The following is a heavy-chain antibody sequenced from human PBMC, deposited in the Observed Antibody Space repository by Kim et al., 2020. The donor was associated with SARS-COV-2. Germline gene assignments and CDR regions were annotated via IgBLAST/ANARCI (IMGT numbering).Heavy chain of an antibody. CDR2: IYSDGST. J-gene: IGHJ4*02. CDR1: GFTVSSNY. V-gene: IGHV3-66*01. CDR3: ARALTYYYDSSGYYAWYYFDY. Sequence: GGSLRLSCAASGFTVSSNYMSWVRQAPGKGLEWVSVIYSDGSTYYADSVKGRFTISRDNSKNTLYLQMNSLRAEDTAVYYCARALTYYYDSSGYYAWYYFDYWGQGTLVTVSS. D-gene: IGHD3-22*01.